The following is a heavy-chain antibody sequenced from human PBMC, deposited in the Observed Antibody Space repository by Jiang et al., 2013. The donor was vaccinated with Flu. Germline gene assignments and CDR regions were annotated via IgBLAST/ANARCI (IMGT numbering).Heavy chain of an antibody. CDR2: ISTYSGNT. D-gene: IGHD1-1*01. CDR1: GYTFTHCA. Sequence: EVKKPGASVKLSCKASGYTFTHCAVHWVRPAPGQRLEWMGWISTYSGNTAYAQKFQGRVTMTTDTSTSTAYVELGSLRSDDTAVYYCARDYHANWIESDAFGIWGQGTMVT. CDR3: ARDYHANWIESDAFGI. J-gene: IGHJ3*02. V-gene: IGHV1-18*01.